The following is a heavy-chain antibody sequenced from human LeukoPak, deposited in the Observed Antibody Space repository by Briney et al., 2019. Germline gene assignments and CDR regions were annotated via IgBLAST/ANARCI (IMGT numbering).Heavy chain of an antibody. D-gene: IGHD3-10*01. CDR2: ISSSSSTI. Sequence: GGSLRLSCAASGFTFSSYSMNWVRQAPGKGLEWVSYISSSSSTIYYADSVKGRFTISRDNSKNTLYLQMNSLRAEDTAVYYCARDREYYYYYYYMDVWGKGTTVTVSS. CDR1: GFTFSSYS. CDR3: ARDREYYYYYYYMDV. V-gene: IGHV3-48*01. J-gene: IGHJ6*03.